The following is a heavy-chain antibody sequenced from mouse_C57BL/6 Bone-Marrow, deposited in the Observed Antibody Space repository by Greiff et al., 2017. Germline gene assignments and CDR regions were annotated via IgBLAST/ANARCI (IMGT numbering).Heavy chain of an antibody. CDR3: ARILLLRYFDV. CDR2: IYPGGGYT. Sequence: QVQLQQSGAELVRPGTSVKMSCKASGYTFTNYWIGWAKQRPGHGLEWIGDIYPGGGYTTYNEKFKGKATLTADKSSSTAYMQFSSLTSEDSAIYYCARILLLRYFDVGGTGTTVTVSS. CDR1: GYTFTNYW. D-gene: IGHD1-1*01. J-gene: IGHJ1*03. V-gene: IGHV1-63*01.